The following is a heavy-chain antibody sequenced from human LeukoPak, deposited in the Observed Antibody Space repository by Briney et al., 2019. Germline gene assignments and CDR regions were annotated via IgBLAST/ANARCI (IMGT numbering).Heavy chain of an antibody. CDR3: ATDLSSSGFRIDY. J-gene: IGHJ4*02. CDR2: ISDSGVST. D-gene: IGHD6-19*01. Sequence: PGGSLRLSCAASGFTFSSHAMSWVRQAAGKGLEWVSTISDSGVSTYYADSVKGRFTISRDNSKNTLYMQMNSLRAGDTAVYYCATDLSSSGFRIDYWGQGTLVTVSS. CDR1: GFTFSSHA. V-gene: IGHV3-23*01.